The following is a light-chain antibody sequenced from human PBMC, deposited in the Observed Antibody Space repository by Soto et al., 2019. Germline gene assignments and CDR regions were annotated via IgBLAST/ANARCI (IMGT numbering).Light chain of an antibody. CDR2: EVS. CDR1: SSDVGGYNY. Sequence: QSALTQPASVSGSPGQSITISCTGTSSDVGGYNYVSWYQQHPGKAPKLMIYEVSNRPSGVSNRFSGSKSGNTASLTISGLQAEDEADYYCSSYTSSSTQGLGTGTKLTVL. V-gene: IGLV2-14*01. CDR3: SSYTSSSTQG. J-gene: IGLJ6*01.